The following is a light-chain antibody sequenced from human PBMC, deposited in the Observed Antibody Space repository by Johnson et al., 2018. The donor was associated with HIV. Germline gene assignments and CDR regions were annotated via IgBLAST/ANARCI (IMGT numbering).Light chain of an antibody. CDR2: EKN. V-gene: IGLV1-51*02. J-gene: IGLJ1*01. Sequence: QSVLTQSPSVSAAPGQKVTISCSGSSSNIGSNYVSWYQQLPGTAPKLLIYEKNKRPSGIPDRFSASKSGTSATLGITGLQTGDEADYYCGTWDSSLSAHYVFGTGTKVTVL. CDR3: GTWDSSLSAHYV. CDR1: SSNIGSNY.